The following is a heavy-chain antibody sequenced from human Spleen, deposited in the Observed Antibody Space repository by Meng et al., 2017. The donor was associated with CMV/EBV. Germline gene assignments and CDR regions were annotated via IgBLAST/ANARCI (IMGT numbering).Heavy chain of an antibody. CDR2: INHSGST. J-gene: IGHJ6*02. CDR3: ARDKVDSSSWYYYYYGMDV. Sequence: GSLRLSCAVYGGSFSGYYWSWIRQPPGKGLEWIGEINHSGSTNYNPSLKSRVTISVDTSKNQFSLKLSSVTAADTAVYYCARDKVDSSSWYYYYYGMDVWGQGTTVTVSS. D-gene: IGHD6-13*01. CDR1: GGSFSGYY. V-gene: IGHV4-34*01.